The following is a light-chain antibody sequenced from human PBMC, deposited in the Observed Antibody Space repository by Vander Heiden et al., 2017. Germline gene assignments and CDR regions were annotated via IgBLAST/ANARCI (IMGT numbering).Light chain of an antibody. V-gene: IGLV3-25*03. CDR1: TLAKHR. Sequence: SNELKQPPSVSVSPGQAARITCSGETLAKHRAYWYRQRPGQAPVVVIYKDSERPPGIPERFSGSSSGTTVTLTISGVQTQDEADYYCQSADVSSGTYVVVFGGGTKLTVL. CDR3: QSADVSSGTYVVV. J-gene: IGLJ3*02. CDR2: KDS.